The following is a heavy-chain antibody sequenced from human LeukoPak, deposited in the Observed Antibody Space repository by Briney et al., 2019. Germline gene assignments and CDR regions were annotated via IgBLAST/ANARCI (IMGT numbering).Heavy chain of an antibody. CDR1: GFTFSDYY. V-gene: IGHV3-30*03. CDR3: ARAVAAADSY. J-gene: IGHJ4*02. Sequence: GGSLRLSCAASGFTFSDYYMSWIRQAPGKGLEWVAVISYDGSNKYYADSVKGRFTISRDNVKNSVYLQMNSLRAEDTAVYSCARAVAAADSYWGRGTLVTVSS. D-gene: IGHD6-13*01. CDR2: ISYDGSNK.